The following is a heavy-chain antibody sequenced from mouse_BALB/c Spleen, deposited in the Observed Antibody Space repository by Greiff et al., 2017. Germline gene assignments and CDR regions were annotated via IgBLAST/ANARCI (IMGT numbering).Heavy chain of an antibody. V-gene: IGHV2-9*02. CDR2: IWAGGST. J-gene: IGHJ4*01. Sequence: VKLVESGPGLVAPSQSLSITCTVSGFSLTSYGVHWVRQPPGKGLEWLGVIWAGGSTNYNSALMSRLSISKDNSKSQVFLKMNSLQTDHTAMYYCASSFLYYGYDSDAMDYWGQGTSVTVSS. CDR3: ASSFLYYGYDSDAMDY. D-gene: IGHD2-2*01. CDR1: GFSLTSYG.